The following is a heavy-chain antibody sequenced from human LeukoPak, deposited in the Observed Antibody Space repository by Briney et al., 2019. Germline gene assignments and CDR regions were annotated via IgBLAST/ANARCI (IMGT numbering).Heavy chain of an antibody. J-gene: IGHJ4*02. V-gene: IGHV3-30*02. D-gene: IGHD3-10*01. CDR1: GFTFSSYG. CDR2: IRYDGSNE. CDR3: AKDLYGSGSYQIRLFDY. Sequence: GGSLRLSCAASGFTFSSYGMHWVRQAPGKGLEWVAFIRYDGSNEFYADSVKGRFTISRDNSKNTLYLQMNSLRAEDTAVYYCAKDLYGSGSYQIRLFDYWGQETLVTVSS.